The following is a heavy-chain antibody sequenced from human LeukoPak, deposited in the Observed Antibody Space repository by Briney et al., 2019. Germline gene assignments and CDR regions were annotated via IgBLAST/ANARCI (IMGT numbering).Heavy chain of an antibody. CDR1: GYTFTIYA. J-gene: IGHJ4*02. Sequence: GASVNVSCTASGYTFTIYAMHWVRQAPGQRLEWMGWINAGNGNTKYSQEFQGRVTITRDTSASTAYMELSSLRSEDMAVYYCASGINYYDSSGQDYWGQGTLVTVSS. D-gene: IGHD3-22*01. CDR2: INAGNGNT. V-gene: IGHV1-3*03. CDR3: ASGINYYDSSGQDY.